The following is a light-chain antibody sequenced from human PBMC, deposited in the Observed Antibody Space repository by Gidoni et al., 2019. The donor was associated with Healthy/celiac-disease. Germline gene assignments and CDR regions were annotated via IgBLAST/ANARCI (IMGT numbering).Light chain of an antibody. CDR2: EVS. Sequence: QSALTQPASVSGSPGQSITISCTGTSSDVGGYNYVSWAQHTPGKAPKLMIYEVSNRPSGVSNRFSGSKSGNTASLTISGLQAEDEADYYCSPYTSSSTYVVFGGGTKLTVL. CDR3: SPYTSSSTYVV. J-gene: IGLJ2*01. V-gene: IGLV2-14*01. CDR1: SSDVGGYNY.